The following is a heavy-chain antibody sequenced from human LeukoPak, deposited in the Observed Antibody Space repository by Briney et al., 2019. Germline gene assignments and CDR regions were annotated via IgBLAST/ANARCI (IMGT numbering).Heavy chain of an antibody. D-gene: IGHD5-12*01. Sequence: PGGSLRLSCAASGFTFYDYAMHWVRQAPGKGLEWVSGISWNSGSIGYADSVKGRFTISRDNAKNSLYLQMNSLRAEDTALYYCTRDPYSGYDPDANYYYYMDVWGKGTTVTVSS. J-gene: IGHJ6*03. CDR2: ISWNSGSI. CDR3: TRDPYSGYDPDANYYYYMDV. CDR1: GFTFYDYA. V-gene: IGHV3-9*01.